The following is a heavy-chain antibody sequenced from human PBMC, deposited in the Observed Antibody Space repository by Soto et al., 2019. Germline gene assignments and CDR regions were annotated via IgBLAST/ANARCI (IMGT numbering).Heavy chain of an antibody. V-gene: IGHV4-39*07. CDR3: AREGSYSAYNFAHGIQLWSFDF. D-gene: IGHD5-12*01. Sequence: PSETLSLTCTVSGASINNNDYYWSWIRQTPGKGLEWIGRIFSSGSTSFNPSLESRVAMSVDTSKNHFSLNLSSVTAADMAVYYCAREGSYSAYNFAHGIQLWSFDFWGQGALVTVSS. J-gene: IGHJ4*02. CDR1: GASINNNDYY. CDR2: IFSSGST.